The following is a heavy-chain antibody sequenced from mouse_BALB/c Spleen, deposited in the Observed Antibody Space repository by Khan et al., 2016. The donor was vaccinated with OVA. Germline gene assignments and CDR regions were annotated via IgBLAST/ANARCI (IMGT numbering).Heavy chain of an antibody. V-gene: IGHV1-5*01. CDR1: GYIFTDYL. J-gene: IGHJ3*01. CDR3: TRAGYGAFAF. Sequence: VQLQQPGTVLARPGTSVRMSCKASGYIFTDYLMHWVKRRPGQGLEWIGSIYPGNNETNYNQKFKDKAKLTSVPSASTAYMDFTSLTNEDSAVFYCTRAGYGAFAFWGQGTLVTVSA. CDR2: IYPGNNET. D-gene: IGHD1-1*01.